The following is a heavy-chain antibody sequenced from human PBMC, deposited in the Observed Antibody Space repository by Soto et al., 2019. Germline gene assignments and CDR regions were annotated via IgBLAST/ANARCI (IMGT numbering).Heavy chain of an antibody. CDR3: ARDSKFEDYYYYYGMDV. Sequence: SETLSLTCTVSGGSVSSGSYYWSWIRQPPGKGLEWIGYIYYSGSTNYNPSLKSRVTISVDTSKNQFSLKLSSVTAADTAVYYCARDSKFEDYYYYYGMDVWGQGTTVTVS. D-gene: IGHD3-10*01. V-gene: IGHV4-61*01. CDR2: IYYSGST. J-gene: IGHJ6*02. CDR1: GGSVSSGSYY.